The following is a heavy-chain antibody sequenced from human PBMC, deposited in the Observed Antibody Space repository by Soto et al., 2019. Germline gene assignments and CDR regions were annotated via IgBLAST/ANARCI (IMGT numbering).Heavy chain of an antibody. Sequence: QITLKESGPTLVKPTQTLTLTCTFSGFSLSTSGVGVGWIRQPPGKALEWLALIYWDDDKRYSPSLKSRLSNTKDTSKNPGNLTMINMDPVDTATYYCARTYDSSGYYSFDYWGQGTLVTVSS. J-gene: IGHJ4*02. D-gene: IGHD3-22*01. CDR2: IYWDDDK. CDR1: GFSLSTSGVG. CDR3: ARTYDSSGYYSFDY. V-gene: IGHV2-5*02.